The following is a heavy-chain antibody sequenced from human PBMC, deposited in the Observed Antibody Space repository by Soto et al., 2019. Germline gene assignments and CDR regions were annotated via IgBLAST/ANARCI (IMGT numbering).Heavy chain of an antibody. V-gene: IGHV1-3*01. J-gene: IGHJ4*02. CDR2: INAGNGNT. CDR1: GETVTSYA. Sequence: GASVKVCCKASGETVTSYAMYWARQAPGQRLEWMGWINAGNGNTKYSQKFQGRVTITRDTSASTAYMELSSLRSEDTAVYYCARDFLEWLPKGVFYFDYWGQGTLVTVSS. CDR3: ARDFLEWLPKGVFYFDY. D-gene: IGHD3-3*01.